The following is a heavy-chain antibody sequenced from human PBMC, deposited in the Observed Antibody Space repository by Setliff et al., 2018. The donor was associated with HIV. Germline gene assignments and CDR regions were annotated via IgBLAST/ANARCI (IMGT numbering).Heavy chain of an antibody. D-gene: IGHD3-16*01. V-gene: IGHV4-4*09. CDR3: ARCRIPWEEEGGRFDY. Sequence: TSETLSLTCVVSDDSFSNYDWTWIRQPPGKALQWIGYISSSGTTNYNPSLRSRVTISIETSNTHFSLKLSSVTAADTAVYYCARCRIPWEEEGGRFDYWGPGTLVTVSS. J-gene: IGHJ4*02. CDR2: ISSSGTT. CDR1: DDSFSNYD.